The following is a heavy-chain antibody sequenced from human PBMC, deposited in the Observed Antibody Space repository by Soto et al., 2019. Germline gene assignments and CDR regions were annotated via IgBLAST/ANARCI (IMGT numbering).Heavy chain of an antibody. V-gene: IGHV3-23*01. CDR1: GFTFSSYA. CDR2: IGVSSDA. J-gene: IGHJ4*02. Sequence: GGSLRLSCAASGFTFSSYAMSWARQAPGKGLEWVSSIGVSSDAYYADSVKGRFTISRDNSRNTLYLQMKSLRAEDTALYYCAKNYFFDSWGQGTLVTVSS. CDR3: AKNYFFDS.